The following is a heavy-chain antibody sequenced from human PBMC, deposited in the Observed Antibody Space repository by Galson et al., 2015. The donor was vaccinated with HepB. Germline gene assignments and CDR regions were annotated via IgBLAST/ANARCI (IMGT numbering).Heavy chain of an antibody. D-gene: IGHD2-2*01. Sequence: SLRLSCAASGFTFSSYSMNWVRQAPGKGLEWVSYISSSSSTIYYADSVKGRFTISRDNAKNSLYLQMNSLRAEDTAVYYCARDVQCSSTSCYLYYYYYYYMDVWGKGTTVTVSS. CDR1: GFTFSSYS. V-gene: IGHV3-48*01. J-gene: IGHJ6*03. CDR3: ARDVQCSSTSCYLYYYYYYYMDV. CDR2: ISSSSSTI.